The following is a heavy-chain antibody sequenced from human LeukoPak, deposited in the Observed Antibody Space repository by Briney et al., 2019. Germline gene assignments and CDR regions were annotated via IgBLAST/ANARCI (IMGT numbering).Heavy chain of an antibody. D-gene: IGHD5-18*01. Sequence: PGGSLRLSCEASGFTFSSYWMTWVRQAPGKGLEWLANIKYDGSNKFYAASVKGRFTISRDNARNSLYLQMNSLRVEDTALYYRGTSLDAAINTGGQGVLVTVSS. CDR2: IKYDGSNK. CDR1: GFTFSSYW. CDR3: GTSLDAAINT. J-gene: IGHJ4*02. V-gene: IGHV3-7*01.